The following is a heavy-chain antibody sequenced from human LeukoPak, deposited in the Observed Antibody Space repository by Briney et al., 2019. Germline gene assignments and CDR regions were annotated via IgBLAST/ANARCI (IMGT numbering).Heavy chain of an antibody. CDR1: GFTFSKYW. CDR2: INTDGTVT. CDR3: ATKQWLAPPPDS. J-gene: IGHJ4*02. D-gene: IGHD6-19*01. V-gene: IGHV3-74*01. Sequence: GGSLRLPCAASGFTFSKYWMLWVRQAPGKGLESVSRINTDGTVTTYADSVKGRFTVSRDNADNTMFLQMNSVRDGDTAVYYCATKQWLAPPPDSWGQGTPVTVSS.